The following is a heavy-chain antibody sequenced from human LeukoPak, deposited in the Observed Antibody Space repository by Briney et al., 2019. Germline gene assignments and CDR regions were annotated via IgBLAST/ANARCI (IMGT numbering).Heavy chain of an antibody. J-gene: IGHJ4*02. Sequence: AASVKVSCKASGYTFTGYYMHWVRQAPGQGLEWMGWINPNSGGTNYAQKFQGRVTMTRDTSISTAHMELSRLRSDDTAVYYCARDRDSSSWCPGSGDYWGQGTLVTVCS. V-gene: IGHV1-2*02. D-gene: IGHD6-13*01. CDR1: GYTFTGYY. CDR3: ARDRDSSSWCPGSGDY. CDR2: INPNSGGT.